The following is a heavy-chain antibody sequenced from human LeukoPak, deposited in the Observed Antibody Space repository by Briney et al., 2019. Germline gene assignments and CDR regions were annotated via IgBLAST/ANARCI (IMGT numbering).Heavy chain of an antibody. CDR3: GRDGVPTTPDLAS. CDR1: GYTFTAYY. Sequence: ASVKVSCKTSGYTFTAYYMYWLRQAPGQGLECMGWIYPNSGATGYAQNFQGRVTMTRDTSVSTIYMELSRLRSDDTAVYYWGRDGVPTTPDLASWGQEPLVPFSS. D-gene: IGHD2-8*01. J-gene: IGHJ4*02. V-gene: IGHV1-2*02. CDR2: IYPNSGAT.